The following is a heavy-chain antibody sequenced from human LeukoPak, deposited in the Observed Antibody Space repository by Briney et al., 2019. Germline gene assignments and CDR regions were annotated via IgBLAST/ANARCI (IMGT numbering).Heavy chain of an antibody. CDR3: AREVGGDCGEAFDI. V-gene: IGHV3-21*01. J-gene: IGHJ3*02. CDR2: IGGSSSSI. D-gene: IGHD2-21*02. Sequence: PGGSLRLSCAASGFTFSRYSMNWVRQAPGKGLEWVSSIGGSSSSIYYADSVKGRFTISRDNAKNSLYLQMKSLRAEDTAVYYCAREVGGDCGEAFDIWGQGTMVTVSS. CDR1: GFTFSRYS.